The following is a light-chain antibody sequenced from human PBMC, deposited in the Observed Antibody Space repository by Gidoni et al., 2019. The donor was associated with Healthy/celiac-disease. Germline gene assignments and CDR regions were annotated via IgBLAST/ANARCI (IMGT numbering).Light chain of an antibody. Sequence: DIQMTQSSSSLSASVGDRVTITCRASQSISSYLNWYQQKPGKAPKLLIYAASSLQSGVPSRFSGSGSGTDFTLTISSLQPEDFATYYCQQSYNTPSITFGQGTRLEIK. CDR3: QQSYNTPSIT. CDR2: AAS. CDR1: QSISSY. J-gene: IGKJ5*01. V-gene: IGKV1-39*01.